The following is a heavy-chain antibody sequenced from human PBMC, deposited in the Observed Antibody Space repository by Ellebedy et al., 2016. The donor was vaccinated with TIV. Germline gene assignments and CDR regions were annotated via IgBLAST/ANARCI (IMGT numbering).Heavy chain of an antibody. Sequence: SETLSLTXTVSGYSISSGYYWGWIRQPPGKGLEWIGSIYHSGSTYYNPSLKSRVTISVDTSKNQFSLKLSSVTAADTAVYYCARVSSGSFDYWGQGTLVTVSS. J-gene: IGHJ4*02. CDR3: ARVSSGSFDY. V-gene: IGHV4-38-2*02. CDR2: IYHSGST. CDR1: GYSISSGYY. D-gene: IGHD3-22*01.